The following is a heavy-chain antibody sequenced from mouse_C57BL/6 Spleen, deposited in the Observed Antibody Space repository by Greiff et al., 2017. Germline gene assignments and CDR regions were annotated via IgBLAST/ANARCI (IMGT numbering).Heavy chain of an antibody. J-gene: IGHJ2*01. D-gene: IGHD2-4*01. V-gene: IGHV1-26*01. CDR1: GYTFTDYY. Sequence: EVQLQQSGPELVKPGASVKISCKASGYTFTDYYMNWVKQSHGKSLEWIGDINPNNGGTSYNQKFKGKATLTVDKSSSTAYMELRSLTSEDSAVYYCARKGIYYDYDRDWGQGTTLTVSS. CDR3: ARKGIYYDYDRD. CDR2: INPNNGGT.